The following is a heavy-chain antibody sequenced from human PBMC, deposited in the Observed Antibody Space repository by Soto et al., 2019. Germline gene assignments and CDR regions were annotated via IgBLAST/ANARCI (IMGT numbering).Heavy chain of an antibody. J-gene: IGHJ4*02. V-gene: IGHV3-23*01. Sequence: DSVKDRFTISRDNSKNTLYLQMTTRRAEDTAVYYCAKDNYDDWGQGTLVTVSS. CDR3: AKDNYDD. D-gene: IGHD3-22*01.